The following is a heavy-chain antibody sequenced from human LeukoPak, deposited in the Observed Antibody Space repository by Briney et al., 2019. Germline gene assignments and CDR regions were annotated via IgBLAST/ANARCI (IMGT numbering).Heavy chain of an antibody. Sequence: GGSLRLSCAASGFTFSSYAMHWVRQAPGKGLEYVSAISSNGGSTYYANSVKGRLTISRDNSKNTLYLQMGSLRAEDMAVYYCAKGLGSSWYLEYFQHWGQGTLVTVSS. CDR3: AKGLGSSWYLEYFQH. V-gene: IGHV3-64*01. CDR2: ISSNGGST. CDR1: GFTFSSYA. J-gene: IGHJ1*01. D-gene: IGHD6-13*01.